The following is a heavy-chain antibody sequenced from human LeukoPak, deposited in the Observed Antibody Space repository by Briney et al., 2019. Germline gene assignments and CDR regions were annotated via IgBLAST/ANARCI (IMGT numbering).Heavy chain of an antibody. CDR1: GFTFSSYA. D-gene: IGHD1-14*01. J-gene: IGHJ1*01. Sequence: HTGGSLRLSCAASGFTFSSYAMSWVRQAPGKGLEWVSAISGSGGSTYYAASVKGRFTISRDNSKNTLYLQMNSLRAEDTAVYYCAKESYTGSEYFQHWGQGTLVTVSS. V-gene: IGHV3-23*01. CDR3: AKESYTGSEYFQH. CDR2: ISGSGGST.